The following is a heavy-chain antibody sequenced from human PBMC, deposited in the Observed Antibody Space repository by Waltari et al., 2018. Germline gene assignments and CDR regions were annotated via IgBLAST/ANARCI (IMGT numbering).Heavy chain of an antibody. CDR1: GFTFSDSS. J-gene: IGHJ5*01. V-gene: IGHV3-11*01. Sequence: QVQLVESGGGLVKPGGSLLLSCEASGFTFSDSSMSWIRQAQGKGLEWVSYISRSGTTIYYADSVKGRFTISRDNAKNSLYLQMNSLRAEDTAVYYCARDSSNWSGNWFDSWGQGTLVTVSS. D-gene: IGHD6-13*01. CDR2: ISRSGTTI. CDR3: ARDSSNWSGNWFDS.